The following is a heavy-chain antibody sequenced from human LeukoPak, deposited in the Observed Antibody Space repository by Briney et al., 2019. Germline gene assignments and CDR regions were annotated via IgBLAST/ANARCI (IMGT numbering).Heavy chain of an antibody. Sequence: SETLSLTCAVYGGSFSGYYWSWIRQPPGKGLEWIGEINHSGSTSYNPSLKSRVTTSVDTSKNQFSLKLSSVTAADTAVYYCARGRAADYDILTGSWFDPWGQGTLVTVSS. CDR2: INHSGST. J-gene: IGHJ5*02. CDR3: ARGRAADYDILTGSWFDP. D-gene: IGHD3-9*01. V-gene: IGHV4-34*01. CDR1: GGSFSGYY.